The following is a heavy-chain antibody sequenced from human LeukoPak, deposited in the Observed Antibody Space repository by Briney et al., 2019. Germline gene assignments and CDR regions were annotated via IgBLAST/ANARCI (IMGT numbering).Heavy chain of an antibody. CDR3: ATPTYGSGSYLDY. CDR2: FDPEDGET. Sequence: ASVKVSCKVSGYTLTELSMHRVRQAPGKGLEWMGGFDPEDGETIYAQKFQGRVTMAEDTSTDTAYVELSSLRSEDTAVYYCATPTYGSGSYLDYWGQGTLVTVSS. V-gene: IGHV1-24*01. CDR1: GYTLTELS. D-gene: IGHD3-10*01. J-gene: IGHJ4*02.